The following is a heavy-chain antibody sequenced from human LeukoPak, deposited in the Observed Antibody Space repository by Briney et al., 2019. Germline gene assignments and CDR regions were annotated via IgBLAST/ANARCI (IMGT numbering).Heavy chain of an antibody. CDR2: IYSGGST. J-gene: IGHJ4*02. V-gene: IGHV3-66*01. D-gene: IGHD6-13*01. CDR3: ARAAHIAAAGSHYFDY. Sequence: GGSLRLSCAASGFTVSSNYMSWVRQAPGKGLEWVSVIYSGGSTYYAASVKGRFTISRDNSKNTLYLQMNSLRAEDTAVYYCARAAHIAAAGSHYFDYWGQGTLVTVSS. CDR1: GFTVSSNY.